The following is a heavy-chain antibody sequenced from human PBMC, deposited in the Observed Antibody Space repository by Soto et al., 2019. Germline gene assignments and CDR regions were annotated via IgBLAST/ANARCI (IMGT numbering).Heavy chain of an antibody. CDR2: ISSSSSYI. Sequence: GGSLRLSCAASGFTFSSYSINWVRQAPWKGLEWVSSISSSSSYIYYADSVKGRFTISRDNAKNSLYLQINGLRAEDTAVYYCPRGYSSSGCGQGTLVTVCS. CDR3: PRGYSSSG. CDR1: GFTFSSYS. D-gene: IGHD6-13*01. V-gene: IGHV3-21*01. J-gene: IGHJ4*02.